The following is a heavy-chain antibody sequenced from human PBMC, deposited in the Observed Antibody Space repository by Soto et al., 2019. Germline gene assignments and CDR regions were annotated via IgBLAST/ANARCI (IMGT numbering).Heavy chain of an antibody. V-gene: IGHV1-69*02. CDR2: MIPILGIA. D-gene: IGHD2-21*02. CDR3: VGGDYGGNSVWFDP. J-gene: IGHJ5*02. CDR1: GGTFSSYT. Sequence: QVQLVQSGAEVKKPGSSVKVSCKASGGTFSSYTISWVRQAPGQGLEWMGRMIPILGIANYAQKFQGRVTITADNSTSPASMELSSLRSEDTAVYYCVGGDYGGNSVWFDPWGQGTLVTVSS.